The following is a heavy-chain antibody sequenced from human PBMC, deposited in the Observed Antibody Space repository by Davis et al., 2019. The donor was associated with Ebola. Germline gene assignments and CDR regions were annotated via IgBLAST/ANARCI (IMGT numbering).Heavy chain of an antibody. Sequence: GESLKISCAASGFTFNSYGMQWVRQAPGKGLKWVAVVSYDGSNKYYADSVKGRFTISRDNSKNTVFLQVNSLRAEDTAVYYCAKEKGPGYYKPYYFDSWGQGTLVTVSS. J-gene: IGHJ4*02. CDR1: GFTFNSYG. V-gene: IGHV3-30*18. CDR3: AKEKGPGYYKPYYFDS. CDR2: VSYDGSNK. D-gene: IGHD3-9*01.